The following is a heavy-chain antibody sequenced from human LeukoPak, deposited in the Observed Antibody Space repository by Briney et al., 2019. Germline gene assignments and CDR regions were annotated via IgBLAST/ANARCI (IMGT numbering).Heavy chain of an antibody. D-gene: IGHD2-8*02. CDR3: ARRTGSQAFDY. CDR1: GFTFSSYA. J-gene: IGHJ4*02. CDR2: ISGSGGST. Sequence: GGSLRLSCAASGFTFSSYAMSWVRQAPGKGLEWVSAISGSGGSTYYADSVKGRFTISRDNAKKSLFLQLNSLRADDTAVYYCARRTGSQAFDYWGQGTLVTVSS. V-gene: IGHV3-23*01.